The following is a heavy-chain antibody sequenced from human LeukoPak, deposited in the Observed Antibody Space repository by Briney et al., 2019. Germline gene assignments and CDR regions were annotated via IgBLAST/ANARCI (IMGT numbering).Heavy chain of an antibody. J-gene: IGHJ6*02. CDR3: ARGHFGLDV. CDR2: ISGSGSVT. CDR1: GFTFSDHY. V-gene: IGHV3-11*01. Sequence: GGSLRLSCAASGFTFSDHYMSWIRQAPGQGLEWVSYISGSGSVTFHADSVKGRFTISRDNAKKSVYLQMNSLRAEDTAVYYCARGHFGLDVWGQGATVTVSS.